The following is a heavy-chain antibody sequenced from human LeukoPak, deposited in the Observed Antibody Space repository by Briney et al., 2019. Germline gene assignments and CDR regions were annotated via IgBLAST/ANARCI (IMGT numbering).Heavy chain of an antibody. CDR1: GFTFCDSA. CDR3: AKDIEASI. CDR2: ISHSGANT. Sequence: GGSLRLSCAASGFTFCDSAMDWVPQAPGKGLEWVSLISHSGANTFYADSVKGRFSVSRDNSKNTMYLQMNSLRAEDTAVYYGAKDIEASIWGQGTLVAVSS. J-gene: IGHJ4*02. V-gene: IGHV3-23*01. D-gene: IGHD2-15*01.